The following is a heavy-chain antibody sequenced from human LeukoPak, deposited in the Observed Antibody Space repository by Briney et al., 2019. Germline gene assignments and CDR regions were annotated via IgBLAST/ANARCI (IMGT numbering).Heavy chain of an antibody. D-gene: IGHD3-16*02. CDR3: AREIEARLGELSSNWFDP. J-gene: IGHJ5*02. Sequence: SETLSLTCAVSGGSITNGGYYWSWIRQLPGKSLEWIGYIYYSGSTYYVPSLQSRLSLSVDTSKNQFSLKLSSVTAADTAVYYCAREIEARLGELSSNWFDPWGRGTLVTVSS. V-gene: IGHV4-31*11. CDR2: IYYSGST. CDR1: GGSITNGGYY.